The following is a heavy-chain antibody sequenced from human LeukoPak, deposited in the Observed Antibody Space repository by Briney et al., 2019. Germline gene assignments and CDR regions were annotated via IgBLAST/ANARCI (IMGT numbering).Heavy chain of an antibody. CDR2: IISYKGHT. J-gene: IGHJ6*03. CDR3: ARAQRGYYDSSGYPYHYYYYYYMDV. D-gene: IGHD3-22*01. CDR1: GYPFTSYG. Sequence: ASVEVSFQASGYPFTSYGISWVRPAPGQGPGWMGWIISYKGHTNYPQKLQSRLNITTHTSTSRADIELSRLRSDDTAVYYCARAQRGYYDSSGYPYHYYYYYYMDVWGKGTTVTVSS. V-gene: IGHV1-18*01.